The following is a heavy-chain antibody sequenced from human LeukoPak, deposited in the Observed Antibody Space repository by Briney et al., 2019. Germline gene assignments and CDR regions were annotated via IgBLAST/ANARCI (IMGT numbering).Heavy chain of an antibody. CDR2: ISAYNGNT. CDR3: ASVLTVTTRGAFDI. D-gene: IGHD4-17*01. V-gene: IGHV1-18*01. Sequence: ASVKVSCKASGYTFTSYGITWVRQAPGQGLEWTGWISAYNGNTNYAQKLQGGVTITTDTSTNTAYMELRSLRSDDTAVYYCASVLTVTTRGAFDIWGQGTMVTVSS. J-gene: IGHJ3*02. CDR1: GYTFTSYG.